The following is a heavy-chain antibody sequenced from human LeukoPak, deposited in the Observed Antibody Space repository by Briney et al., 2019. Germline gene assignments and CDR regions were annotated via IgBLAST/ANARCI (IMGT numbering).Heavy chain of an antibody. CDR3: ARVWRIAAWRGAADY. V-gene: IGHV4-34*01. CDR2: INHSGST. J-gene: IGHJ4*02. Sequence: SETLSLTCAVYGGSFSGYYWSWIRRPPGKGLEWIGEINHSGSTNYNPSLKSRVTISVDTSKNQFSLKLSSVTAADTAVYYCARVWRIAAWRGAADYWGQGTLVTASS. D-gene: IGHD6-6*01. CDR1: GGSFSGYY.